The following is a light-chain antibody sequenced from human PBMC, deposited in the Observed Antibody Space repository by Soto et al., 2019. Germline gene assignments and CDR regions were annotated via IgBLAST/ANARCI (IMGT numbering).Light chain of an antibody. J-gene: IGKJ1*01. V-gene: IGKV1-5*01. CDR2: DAS. CDR1: QTISSW. Sequence: DIQITQSPSTLSASVVDRVTITCRASQTISSWLAWYQQRPGKAPKLLIYDASTLHSGVSSRFSGSGSGTEFTLTISSLQPNDSATYYCQQYTTYWTFGQGTKVDIK. CDR3: QQYTTYWT.